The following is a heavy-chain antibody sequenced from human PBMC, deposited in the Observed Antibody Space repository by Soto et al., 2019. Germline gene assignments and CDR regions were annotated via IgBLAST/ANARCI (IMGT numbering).Heavy chain of an antibody. D-gene: IGHD4-17*01. J-gene: IGHJ6*02. V-gene: IGHV4-59*01. CDR2: IYYSGST. CDR1: GGSISSYY. CDR3: ARVGRDYGDSIYYYGMDV. Sequence: PSDTLSLTWTVAGGSISSYYCRWIRQPPGKGLEWIGYIYYSGSTNYNPSLKSRVTISVDTSKNQFSLKLSSVTAADTAVYYCARVGRDYGDSIYYYGMDVWGQGTTVTVSS.